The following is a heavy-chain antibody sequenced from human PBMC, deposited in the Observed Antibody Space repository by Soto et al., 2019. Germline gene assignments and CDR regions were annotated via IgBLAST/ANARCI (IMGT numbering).Heavy chain of an antibody. CDR2: ISSSSSTI. J-gene: IGHJ6*02. D-gene: IGHD3-22*01. Sequence: GGSLRLSCAASGFTFSSYSMNWVRQAPGKGLEWVSYISSSSSTIYYADSVKGRFTISRDNAKNSLYLQMNSLRDEDTAVYYCARDPYYYDSSGYWYGMGVWGQGTTVTVSS. CDR1: GFTFSSYS. V-gene: IGHV3-48*02. CDR3: ARDPYYYDSSGYWYGMGV.